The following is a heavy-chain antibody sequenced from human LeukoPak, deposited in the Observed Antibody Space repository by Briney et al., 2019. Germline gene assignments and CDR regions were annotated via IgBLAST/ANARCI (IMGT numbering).Heavy chain of an antibody. V-gene: IGHV3-30*04. CDR2: ISYDGSNK. Sequence: GRSLRLSCAASGFTFSSYAMHWVRQAPGKGLEWVAVISYDGSNKYYADSVKGRFTISRDNSKNTLYLQMNSLRAEDTAVYYCARDGLPGLPKQYYFDYWGKETLVTVSS. CDR3: ARDGLPGLPKQYYFDY. D-gene: IGHD2-15*01. CDR1: GFTFSSYA. J-gene: IGHJ4*02.